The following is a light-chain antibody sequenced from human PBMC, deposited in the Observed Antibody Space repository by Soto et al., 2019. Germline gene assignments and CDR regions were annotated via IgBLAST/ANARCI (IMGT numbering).Light chain of an antibody. CDR3: QQYDNLPIT. CDR1: QDISNY. CDR2: DAS. V-gene: IGKV1-33*01. Sequence: DIQMTQSPSSLSASVGDRVTITCQASQDISNYLNWYQQKAGKAPKLLIYDASNLETGVPSRFSGSGSGTDFTFTISSLQPEYIATYYCQQYDNLPITFGGGTKVEIK. J-gene: IGKJ4*01.